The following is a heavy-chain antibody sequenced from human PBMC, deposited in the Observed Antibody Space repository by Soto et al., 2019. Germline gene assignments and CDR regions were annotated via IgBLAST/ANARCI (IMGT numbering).Heavy chain of an antibody. CDR3: AISKAGYCSGGSCYAFDY. CDR1: GASISSGDYF. J-gene: IGHJ4*02. CDR2: IYDSGSF. Sequence: SETLSLTCTVSGASISSGDYFWSWIRQSPGKGLEWIGYIYDSGSFYYNPSLKSRVSMSVDTSKNQFSLKLSSVTAADTAVYYCAISKAGYCSGGSCYAFDYWGQGTLVTVSS. V-gene: IGHV4-30-4*01. D-gene: IGHD2-15*01.